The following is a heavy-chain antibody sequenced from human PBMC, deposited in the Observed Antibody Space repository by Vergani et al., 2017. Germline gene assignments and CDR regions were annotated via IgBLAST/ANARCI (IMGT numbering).Heavy chain of an antibody. CDR2: IHYSENT. Sequence: QVQLQESGPGLVKSSETLSLTCSVSFDSIRNLYCNWIRQPPGKGLEWIGSIHYSENTNYNPSLKTRVTISVDTSKNQISLSLSSVTAADTAVYYCARRGDGHSQWLDAWGQGILVTVSS. CDR3: ARRGDGHSQWLDA. J-gene: IGHJ5*02. V-gene: IGHV4-59*11. D-gene: IGHD6-19*01. CDR1: FDSIRNLY.